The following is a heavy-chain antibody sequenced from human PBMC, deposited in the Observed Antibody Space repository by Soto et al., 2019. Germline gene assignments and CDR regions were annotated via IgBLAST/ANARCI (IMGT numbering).Heavy chain of an antibody. V-gene: IGHV3-23*01. Sequence: GGSLRLSCAASGFTFSGYAMSWVRQAPGKGLEWVSGTSAIGGSTYYADSVKGRFTISRDNSKNTLYLQMNSLRADDTAVYYCAKAVVAAAGRGGYFDYWGQGT. CDR3: AKAVVAAAGRGGYFDY. J-gene: IGHJ4*02. CDR1: GFTFSGYA. D-gene: IGHD6-13*01. CDR2: TSAIGGST.